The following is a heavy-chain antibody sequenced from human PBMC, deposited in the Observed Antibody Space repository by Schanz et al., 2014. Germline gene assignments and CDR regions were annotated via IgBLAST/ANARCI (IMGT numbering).Heavy chain of an antibody. V-gene: IGHV1-69*02. CDR1: GGTFSRLT. Sequence: QVQLVQSGADVKKPGSSVRVSCKASGGTFSRLTFSWVRQAPGQGLEWMGRVIPILGVTHYAQKFQGRVTITADKSTTTAYMELNSLNSDDTAVHYCATLDYADSVSWGQGTLVTVSS. CDR3: ATLDYADSVS. CDR2: VIPILGVT. D-gene: IGHD4-17*01. J-gene: IGHJ5*02.